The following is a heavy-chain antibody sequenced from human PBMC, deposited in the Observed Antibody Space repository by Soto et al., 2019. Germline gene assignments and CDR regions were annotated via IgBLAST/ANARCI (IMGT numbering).Heavy chain of an antibody. V-gene: IGHV4-59*01. J-gene: IGHJ6*02. CDR2: IYYSGST. CDR3: ARDRIAARPADYYYYCGMDV. D-gene: IGHD6-6*01. Sequence: PSETLSLTCTVSGGSISSYYWSWIRQPPGKGLERIGYIYYSGSTNYNPSLKSRVTISVDTSKNQFSLKLSSVTAADTAVYYCARDRIAARPADYYYYCGMDVWGQGTTVTVSS. CDR1: GGSISSYY.